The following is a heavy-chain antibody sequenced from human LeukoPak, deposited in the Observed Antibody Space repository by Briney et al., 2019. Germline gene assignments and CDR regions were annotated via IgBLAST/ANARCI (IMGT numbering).Heavy chain of an antibody. CDR1: GGSIRNYY. D-gene: IGHD1-26*01. J-gene: IGHJ6*02. Sequence: SGTLSLTCTVSGGSIRNYYWSWIRQPPGKQLEWIGYIYHSGSTNYNPSLKSRVTISVDTSKDQFSLKLTSVTAADTAVYFCARDSGLRRWELSTIYNYGMDVWGQGTTVTVSS. CDR3: ARDSGLRRWELSTIYNYGMDV. CDR2: IYHSGST. V-gene: IGHV4-59*01.